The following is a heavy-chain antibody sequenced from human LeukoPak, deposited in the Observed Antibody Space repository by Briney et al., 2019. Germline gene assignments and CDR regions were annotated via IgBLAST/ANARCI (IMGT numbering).Heavy chain of an antibody. J-gene: IGHJ6*02. D-gene: IGHD3-22*01. Sequence: SVKVSCKASGGTFSSYAISWVRQAPGQGLEWMGRIIPIRGIANYAQKFQGRVTITADKSTSTAYMELSSLRSEDTAVYYCARAGTPASITMIVASGMDVWGQGTTVTVSS. CDR3: ARAGTPASITMIVASGMDV. CDR1: GGTFSSYA. V-gene: IGHV1-69*04. CDR2: IIPIRGIA.